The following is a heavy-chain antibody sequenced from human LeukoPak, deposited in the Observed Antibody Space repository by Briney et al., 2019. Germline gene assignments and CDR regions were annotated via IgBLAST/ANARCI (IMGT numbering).Heavy chain of an antibody. CDR3: AGILGAIRFDY. Sequence: PSETLSLTCAVSAGSITSSDYHWGWIRQPPGKGLEWIGTIYYSGSTYYNASLQSRVTISLDTSKNQFSLRLSSVTAADTAIYYCAGILGAIRFDYWGQGTLVTVSS. J-gene: IGHJ4*02. V-gene: IGHV4-39*01. CDR1: AGSITSSDYH. D-gene: IGHD1-26*01. CDR2: IYYSGST.